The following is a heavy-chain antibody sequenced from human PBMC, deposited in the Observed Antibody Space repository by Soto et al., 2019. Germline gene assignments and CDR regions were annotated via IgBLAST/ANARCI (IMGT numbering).Heavy chain of an antibody. CDR2: MNPNSGNT. CDR1: GYTFTSYD. Sequence: WASVKVSCKASGYTFTSYDINWVRQATGQGLEWMGWMNPNSGNTGYAQKFQGRVTMTRKTSISTAYMELSSLRSEDTAVYYCARGRGLQGQLVYNSWGQGNLVIVSS. J-gene: IGHJ4*02. D-gene: IGHD6-6*01. V-gene: IGHV1-8*01. CDR3: ARGRGLQGQLVYNS.